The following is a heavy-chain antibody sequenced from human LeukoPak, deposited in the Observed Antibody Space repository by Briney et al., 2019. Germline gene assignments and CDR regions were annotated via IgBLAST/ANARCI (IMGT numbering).Heavy chain of an antibody. CDR1: GGTFSSYA. Sequence: GASVKVSCKASGGTFSSYAISWVRQAPGQGLEWMGRIIPILGIANYAQKFQGRVTMTRDTSTSTVYMELSSLRSEDTAVYYCARDPAGTYGMDVWGQGTTVTVSS. CDR2: IIPILGIA. V-gene: IGHV1-69*04. J-gene: IGHJ6*02. CDR3: ARDPAGTYGMDV.